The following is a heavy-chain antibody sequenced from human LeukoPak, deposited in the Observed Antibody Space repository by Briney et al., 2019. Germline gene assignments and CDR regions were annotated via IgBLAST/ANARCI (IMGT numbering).Heavy chain of an antibody. Sequence: SETLSLTCTVSGGSISNYWSWIRQSAGKGLEWIGRIHTSGSTNYNPSLKSRVTMSVDTSKDQFSLKLSSVTAADTAVYYCARGNLWDYRRYYYYMDVWGKGTTGTVSS. V-gene: IGHV4-4*07. CDR2: IHTSGST. D-gene: IGHD4-11*01. CDR1: GGSISNY. CDR3: ARGNLWDYRRYYYYMDV. J-gene: IGHJ6*03.